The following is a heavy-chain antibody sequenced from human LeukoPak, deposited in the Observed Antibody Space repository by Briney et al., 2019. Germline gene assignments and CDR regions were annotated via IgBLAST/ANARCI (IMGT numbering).Heavy chain of an antibody. CDR3: ARYFDSSGHFDY. V-gene: IGHV3-23*01. CDR2: ISGSGGST. CDR1: GFTFSSYA. D-gene: IGHD3-22*01. J-gene: IGHJ4*02. Sequence: GGSLRLSCAASGFTFSSYAMSWVRQAPGKGLEWVSAISGSGGSTYYADCVKGRFTISRDNAKNSLYLQMNSLRAEDTAVYYCARYFDSSGHFDYWGQGTLVTVSS.